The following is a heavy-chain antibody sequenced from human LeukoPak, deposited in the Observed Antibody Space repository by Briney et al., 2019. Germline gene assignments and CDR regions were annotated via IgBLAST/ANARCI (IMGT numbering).Heavy chain of an antibody. CDR1: GYTLTELS. D-gene: IGHD6-13*01. CDR3: ATTALRAGNYYYYYMDV. Sequence: ASVKVSCKVSGYTLTELSMHWVRQAPGKGLEWMGGFDPEDGETIYAQKFQGRVTMTEDTSTDTAYMELSSLRSEDTAVYYCATTALRAGNYYYYYMDVWGKGTTVTVSS. CDR2: FDPEDGET. J-gene: IGHJ6*03. V-gene: IGHV1-24*01.